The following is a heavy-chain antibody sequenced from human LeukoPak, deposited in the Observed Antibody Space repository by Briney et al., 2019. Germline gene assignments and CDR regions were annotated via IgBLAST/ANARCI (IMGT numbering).Heavy chain of an antibody. CDR1: GGSISSYY. J-gene: IGHJ5*02. Sequence: SETLSLTCTVSGGSISSYYWSWIRQPPGKGLEWIGYIYYSGSTNYNPSLKSRVTISVDTSKNQFSLKLSSVTAADTAVYYCARQGTMVRGVNNWFDPWGQGTLVTVSS. V-gene: IGHV4-59*08. D-gene: IGHD3-10*01. CDR3: ARQGTMVRGVNNWFDP. CDR2: IYYSGST.